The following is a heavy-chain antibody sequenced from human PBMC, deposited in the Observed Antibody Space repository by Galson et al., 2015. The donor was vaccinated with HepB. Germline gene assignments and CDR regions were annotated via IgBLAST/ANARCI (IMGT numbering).Heavy chain of an antibody. J-gene: IGHJ6*02. CDR2: IWYDGSNK. Sequence: SLRLSCAASGFTFSSYGMHWVRQAPGKGLEWVAVIWYDGSNKYYADSVKGRFTISRDNSKNTLYLQMNSLRAEDTAVYYCARDHIAARKYGMDVWGQGTTVTVSS. V-gene: IGHV3-33*08. CDR1: GFTFSSYG. D-gene: IGHD6-13*01. CDR3: ARDHIAARKYGMDV.